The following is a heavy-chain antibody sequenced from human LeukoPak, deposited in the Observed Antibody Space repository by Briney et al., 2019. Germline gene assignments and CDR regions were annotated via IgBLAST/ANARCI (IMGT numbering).Heavy chain of an antibody. CDR2: IKQDGSEK. CDR1: GFTFSSYW. J-gene: IGHJ6*03. V-gene: IGHV3-7*01. D-gene: IGHD6-19*01. CDR3: ASNDYSSGWYAIYYYYYYMDV. Sequence: GGSLRLSCAASGFTFSSYWMSWVRQAPGKGLEWVANIKQDGSEKYYVDSVKGRFTISRDNAKNSLYLQMNSLRAEDTAVYYCASNDYSSGWYAIYYYYYYMDVWGKGTTVTVSS.